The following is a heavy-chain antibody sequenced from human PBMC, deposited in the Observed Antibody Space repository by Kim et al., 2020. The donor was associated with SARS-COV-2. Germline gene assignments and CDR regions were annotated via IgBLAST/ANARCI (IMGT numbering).Heavy chain of an antibody. D-gene: IGHD2-21*02. V-gene: IGHV1-3*01. Sequence: KDLPRFQDRITITRDTSANTVYLELSSLSFDDTAIYYCVRDDGDTHQNDYWGQGTLVTVSS. CDR3: VRDDGDTHQNDY. J-gene: IGHJ4*02.